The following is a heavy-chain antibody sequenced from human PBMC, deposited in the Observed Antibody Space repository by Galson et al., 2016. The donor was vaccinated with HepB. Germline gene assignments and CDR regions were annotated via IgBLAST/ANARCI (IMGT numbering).Heavy chain of an antibody. V-gene: IGHV3-30*03. CDR3: ARWSGSWFDA. CDR1: GFPFRSYG. D-gene: IGHD3-10*01. Sequence: SLRLSCAASGFPFRSYGMHWVRQFPGKGLEWVAVTSYDGSSTYFADSVKGRLTISKDNTKNTVSLQMNNVGPEDTGVYYCARWSGSWFDAWGQGTLVTVSA. CDR2: TSYDGSST. J-gene: IGHJ5*02.